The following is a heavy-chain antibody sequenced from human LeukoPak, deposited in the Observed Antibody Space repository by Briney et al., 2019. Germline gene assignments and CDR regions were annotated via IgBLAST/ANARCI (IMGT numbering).Heavy chain of an antibody. Sequence: GGSLRLSCAASGFIFSNYAMHWVRQAPGKGLEWVAVISYDGNNKYYADSVKGRFTMSRDNSKNTLFLQMNSLRAEDTAVYYCAKDLEPGGMDVWGQGTTVTVSS. CDR1: GFIFSNYA. CDR2: ISYDGNNK. J-gene: IGHJ6*02. CDR3: AKDLEPGGMDV. D-gene: IGHD1-1*01. V-gene: IGHV3-30*04.